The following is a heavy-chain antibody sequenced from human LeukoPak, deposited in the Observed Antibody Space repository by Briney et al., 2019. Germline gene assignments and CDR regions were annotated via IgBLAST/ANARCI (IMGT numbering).Heavy chain of an antibody. CDR3: VKSDCGGDCYLLQH. Sequence: GGSLRLSCAASGFTFDDYAMHWVRQAPGKGLEWVSLISQNGAITYYGDSVKGRFTISRDNSKNSLYLQMNSLRSEDTALYYCVKSDCGGDCYLLQHWGQGTLVTVSS. CDR1: GFTFDDYA. J-gene: IGHJ1*01. D-gene: IGHD2-21*02. V-gene: IGHV3-43*01. CDR2: ISQNGAIT.